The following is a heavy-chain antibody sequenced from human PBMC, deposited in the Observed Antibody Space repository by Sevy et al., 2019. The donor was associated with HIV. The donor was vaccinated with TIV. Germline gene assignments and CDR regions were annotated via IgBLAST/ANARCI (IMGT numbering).Heavy chain of an antibody. J-gene: IGHJ4*02. CDR3: ARERGEFTRNGSPLDY. CDR2: ISYDANEK. Sequence: GGSLRLSCAASGFTFSSYAMHWVRQAPGKGLEAVAVISYDANEKFYADSVKGRFTISRDNSKNTLDLKMNSLRDEETAVYYCARERGEFTRNGSPLDYWGQGTLVTVSS. CDR1: GFTFSSYA. D-gene: IGHD3-10*01. V-gene: IGHV3-30-3*01.